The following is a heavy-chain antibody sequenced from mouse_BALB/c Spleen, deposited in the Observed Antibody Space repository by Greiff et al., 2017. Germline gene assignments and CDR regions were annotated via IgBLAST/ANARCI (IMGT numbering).Heavy chain of an antibody. CDR1: GFSLTSYG. Sequence: QVQLKESGPGLVAPSQSLSITCTVSGFSLTSYGVHWVRQPPGKGLEWLGVIWAGGSTNYNSALMSRLSISKDNSKSQVFLKMNSLQTDDTAMYYCARDRGLRPYAMDYWGQGTSVTVSS. CDR3: ARDRGLRPYAMDY. D-gene: IGHD2-4*01. CDR2: IWAGGST. V-gene: IGHV2-9*02. J-gene: IGHJ4*01.